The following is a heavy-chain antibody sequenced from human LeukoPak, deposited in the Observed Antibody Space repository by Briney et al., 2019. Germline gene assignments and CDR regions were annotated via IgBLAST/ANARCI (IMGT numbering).Heavy chain of an antibody. CDR2: INPNSGGT. Sequence: ASVKVSCKASGYTFTGYYMHWVRQAPGQGLEWMGWINPNSGGTNYAQKFQGRVTVTRDTSISTAYMELSRLRSDDTAVYYCARDSDYGGNSGVGYWGQGTLVTVSS. CDR3: ARDSDYGGNSGVGY. D-gene: IGHD4-23*01. CDR1: GYTFTGYY. J-gene: IGHJ4*02. V-gene: IGHV1-2*02.